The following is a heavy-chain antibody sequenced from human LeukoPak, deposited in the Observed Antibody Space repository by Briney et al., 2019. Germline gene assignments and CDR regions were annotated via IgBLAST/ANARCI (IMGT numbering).Heavy chain of an antibody. CDR1: GFTLTNHG. D-gene: IGHD7-27*01. CDR3: ANPGVPDWGSALLLFY. V-gene: IGHV3-23*01. CDR2: ITGTGGK. J-gene: IGHJ4*02. Sequence: AGGSLRLSCAVSGFTLTNHGVSWVRQAPGKGLEWVSIITGTGGKYYGDSVKGRFVLSRDNSKNTLYLQMNSLRAEDTAVYYCANPGVPDWGSALLLFYWGQGTLVTVSS.